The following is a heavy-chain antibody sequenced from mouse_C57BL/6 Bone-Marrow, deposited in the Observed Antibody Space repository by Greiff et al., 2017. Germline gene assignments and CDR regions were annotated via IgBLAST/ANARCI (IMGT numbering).Heavy chain of an antibody. CDR3: TPFYYGSNLHAMDY. Sequence: EVKVEESGGGLVQPGGSMKLSCVASGFTFSNYWMNWVRQSPEQGLEWVAQIRLRSDNSSTHYAESVKGRLTISRDESKSSAYRKMNNLRGEVTGIDYATPFYYGSNLHAMDYWGQGTSVTVSS. V-gene: IGHV6-3*01. J-gene: IGHJ4*01. CDR2: IRLRSDNSST. D-gene: IGHD1-1*01. CDR1: GFTFSNYW.